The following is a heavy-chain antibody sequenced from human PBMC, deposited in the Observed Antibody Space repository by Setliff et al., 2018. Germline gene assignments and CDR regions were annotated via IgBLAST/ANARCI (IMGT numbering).Heavy chain of an antibody. Sequence: GASVKVSCKASGDSFSNYAISWVRQAPGQGLEWMGGLIPMFGTPGYAQKFQDRVTITTDESTSTAYMELNSLTSEDTAVYYRARSPALLGIVYLDPWGQGTRVTVSS. J-gene: IGHJ5*02. D-gene: IGHD2-15*01. V-gene: IGHV1-69*05. CDR2: LIPMFGTP. CDR1: GDSFSNYA. CDR3: ARSPALLGIVYLDP.